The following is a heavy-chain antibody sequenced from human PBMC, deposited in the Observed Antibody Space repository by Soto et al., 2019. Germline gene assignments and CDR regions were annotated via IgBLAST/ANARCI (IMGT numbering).Heavy chain of an antibody. V-gene: IGHV3-23*01. J-gene: IGHJ4*02. Sequence: GGSLRLSCAPSGFTFSNYAMNWVRQAQGNGLEWGSGGSGGGASEYHAHSVKGRFTTSTANSKDTLYLQMNSPSVADAAIYFCAKDVSASPTDSDYWGQGALVTVSS. CDR2: GSGGGASE. D-gene: IGHD3-16*01. CDR1: GFTFSNYA. CDR3: AKDVSASPTDSDY.